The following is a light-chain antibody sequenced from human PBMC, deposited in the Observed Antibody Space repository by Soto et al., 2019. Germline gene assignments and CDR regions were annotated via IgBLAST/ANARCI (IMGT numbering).Light chain of an antibody. CDR3: QQLNSYQIT. V-gene: IGKV1-5*01. CDR2: AAS. Sequence: DIQMTHSASTLSASVRGIVTVTFRASQSISSWLAWYQQKPGKAPKLLIYAASTLQSGVPSRFSGSGSGTEFTLTISSLQPEDFATYYCQQLNSYQITFGQGTRLEIK. J-gene: IGKJ5*01. CDR1: QSISSW.